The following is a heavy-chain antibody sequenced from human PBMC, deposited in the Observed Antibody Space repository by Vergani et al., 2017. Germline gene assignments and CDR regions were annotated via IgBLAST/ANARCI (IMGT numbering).Heavy chain of an antibody. CDR1: GFTFSSYC. D-gene: IGHD4-11*01. J-gene: IGHJ2*01. CDR2: IKQDGSEK. CDR3: ARAGYSNYHWYFDL. V-gene: IGHV3-7*01. Sequence: EVQLVESGGGLVQPGGSLRLSCAASGFTFSSYCMSWVRQAPGKGLEWVANIKQDGSEKYYVDSVKGRFTISRDNAKNSLYLQMNSLRAEDTAVYYCARAGYSNYHWYFDLWGRGTLVTVSS.